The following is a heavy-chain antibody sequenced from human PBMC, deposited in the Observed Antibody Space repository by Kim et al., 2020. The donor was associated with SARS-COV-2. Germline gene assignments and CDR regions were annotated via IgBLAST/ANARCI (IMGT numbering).Heavy chain of an antibody. CDR1: GFTFSNAW. D-gene: IGHD2-2*01. V-gene: IGHV3-15*01. CDR3: TTSDCSSTSCPVFGYYYYYMDV. J-gene: IGHJ6*03. CDR2: IKSKTDGGTT. Sequence: GGSLRLSCAASGFTFSNAWMSWVRQAPGKGLEWVGRIKSKTDGGTTDYAAPVKGRFTISRDDSKNTLYLQMNSLKTEDTAVYYCTTSDCSSTSCPVFGYYYYYMDVWGKGTRVTVSS.